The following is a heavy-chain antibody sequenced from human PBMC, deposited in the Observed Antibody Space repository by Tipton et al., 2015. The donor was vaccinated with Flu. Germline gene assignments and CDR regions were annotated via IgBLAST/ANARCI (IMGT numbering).Heavy chain of an antibody. D-gene: IGHD2/OR15-2a*01. CDR2: IYPGDSDT. CDR3: IRHQNIASPPWFLDY. V-gene: IGHV5-51*01. CDR1: GYIFITYW. J-gene: IGHJ4*02. Sequence: VQLVQSGAEVKKPGESLKISCKASGYIFITYWIGWVRQMPGKGLEWMGIIYPGDSDTRYSPSFQGQVTISADKSISTAYLQWSSLKASDTAMYYCIRHQNIASPPWFLDYWGQGTPVTVSS.